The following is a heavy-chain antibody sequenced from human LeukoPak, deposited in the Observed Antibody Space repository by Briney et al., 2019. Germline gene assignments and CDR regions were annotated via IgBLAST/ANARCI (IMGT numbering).Heavy chain of an antibody. J-gene: IGHJ4*02. CDR1: GFTFSNYA. D-gene: IGHD3-9*01. V-gene: IGHV3-23*01. Sequence: GGSLRLSCAASGFTFSNYAMSWVRQAPGKGVEWVSAILGSGGSTYYEDSVKGRFTVSRDNSRSTLSLQMKSLRAEDTALYYCAKWGDYDVLTGYYVPDYWGQGTRVTVSS. CDR2: ILGSGGST. CDR3: AKWGDYDVLTGYYVPDY.